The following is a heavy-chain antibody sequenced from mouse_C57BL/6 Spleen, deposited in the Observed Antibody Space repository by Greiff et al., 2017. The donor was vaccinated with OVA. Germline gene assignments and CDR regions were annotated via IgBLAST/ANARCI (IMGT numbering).Heavy chain of an antibody. CDR1: GYAFSSSW. CDR2: IYPGDGDT. V-gene: IGHV1-82*01. D-gene: IGHD1-1*01. CDR3: ARGYYYGSSFFDY. Sequence: VQLQQSGPELVKPGASVKISCKASGYAFSSSWMNWVKQRPGKGLEWIGRIYPGDGDTNYNGKFKGKATLTADKSSSTAYMQLSSLTSEDSAVYFCARGYYYGSSFFDYWGQGTTLTVSS. J-gene: IGHJ2*01.